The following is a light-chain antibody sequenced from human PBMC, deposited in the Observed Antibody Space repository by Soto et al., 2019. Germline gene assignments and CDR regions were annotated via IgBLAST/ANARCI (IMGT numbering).Light chain of an antibody. Sequence: DIVLTQSPGTLSLSPGERATLSCRASQSVTSSYLAWYQQKPGQAPRLLIYGASSRATDIPDGFSGSGSGTDFTLTISILEPEDFAVYYCQQYGSSPYNFGRGTKLEIK. CDR3: QQYGSSPYN. J-gene: IGKJ2*01. V-gene: IGKV3-20*01. CDR1: QSVTSSY. CDR2: GAS.